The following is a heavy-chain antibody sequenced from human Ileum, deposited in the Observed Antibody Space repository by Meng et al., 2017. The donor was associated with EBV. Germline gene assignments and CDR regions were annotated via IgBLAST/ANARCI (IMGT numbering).Heavy chain of an antibody. CDR1: SGSTSCGGYS. J-gene: IGHJ4*02. Sequence: GSGCVKLYETLSCACAVSSGSTSCGGYSWCWIRRPPGKGLDCIGYIFHGGNSTYYPSLKSRVTLTVDRSKNQFSLKLSSVTAADTAVYYCGRAGKLSQFDYWGQGTLVTVS. V-gene: IGHV4-30-2*01. CDR2: IFHGGNS. CDR3: GRAGKLSQFDY. D-gene: IGHD2-15*01.